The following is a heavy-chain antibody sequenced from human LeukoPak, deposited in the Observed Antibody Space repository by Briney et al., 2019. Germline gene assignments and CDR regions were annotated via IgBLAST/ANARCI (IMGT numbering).Heavy chain of an antibody. V-gene: IGHV3-33*01. D-gene: IGHD2-2*01. Sequence: PGGSLRLSCAASGFTFSYYGMHWVRQAPGKGLEWVAGIRYDGSNQYYADSVKGRFTISRDNPRNTLYLQMNSLRAEDTAVYYCARDDCSSTTCHAYWGQGTLVTVSS. CDR1: GFTFSYYG. J-gene: IGHJ4*02. CDR2: IRYDGSNQ. CDR3: ARDDCSSTTCHAY.